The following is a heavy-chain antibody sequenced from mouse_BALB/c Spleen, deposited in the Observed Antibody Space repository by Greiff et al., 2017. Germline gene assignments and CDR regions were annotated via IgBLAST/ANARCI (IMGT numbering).Heavy chain of an antibody. Sequence: EVQLQESGGGLVQPGGSRKLSCAASGFTFSSFGMHWVRQAPEKGLEWVAYISSGSSTIYYADTVKGRFTISRDNPKNTLFLQMTSLRSEDTAMYYCARSGYGSSSSYAMDYWGQGTSVTVSS. D-gene: IGHD1-1*01. CDR2: ISSGSSTI. CDR3: ARSGYGSSSSYAMDY. V-gene: IGHV5-17*02. J-gene: IGHJ4*01. CDR1: GFTFSSFG.